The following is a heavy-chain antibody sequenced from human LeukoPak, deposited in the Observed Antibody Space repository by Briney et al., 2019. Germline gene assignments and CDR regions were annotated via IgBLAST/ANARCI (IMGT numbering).Heavy chain of an antibody. J-gene: IGHJ3*02. Sequence: SETLSLTCTVSGGSISGYYWSWIRQPPGKGLEWIGSIYYSGSTNYNPSLKSRVTISVDTSKNQFSLKLSSVSAADTALYYWARDTEVSTAWFLLRAFDIWGQGTMVTVSS. V-gene: IGHV4-59*01. CDR1: GGSISGYY. D-gene: IGHD3-22*01. CDR2: IYYSGST. CDR3: ARDTEVSTAWFLLRAFDI.